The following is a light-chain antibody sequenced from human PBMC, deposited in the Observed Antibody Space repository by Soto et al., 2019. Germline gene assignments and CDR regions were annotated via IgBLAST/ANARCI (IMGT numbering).Light chain of an antibody. V-gene: IGKV1-39*01. CDR1: QSVSSY. Sequence: DIQMTQSPSTLSASVGDRVTITCRASQSVSSYLNWYQQKPGKAPNLLIYGASSLQSGVPLRFSGSGSGTDFTLTISSLQPEDFATYYCQQSFSTPRTFGQGTKVDIK. CDR3: QQSFSTPRT. J-gene: IGKJ1*01. CDR2: GAS.